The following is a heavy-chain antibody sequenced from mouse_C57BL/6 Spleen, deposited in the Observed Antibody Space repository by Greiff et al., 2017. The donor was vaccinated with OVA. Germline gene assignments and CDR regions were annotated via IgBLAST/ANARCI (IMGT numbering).Heavy chain of an antibody. V-gene: IGHV5-12*01. CDR3: ARPHWDAWFAY. J-gene: IGHJ3*01. CDR1: GFTFSDYY. CDR2: ISNGGGST. D-gene: IGHD4-1*01. Sequence: EVKLVESGGGLVQPGGSLKLSCAASGFTFSDYYMYWVRQTPEKRLEWVAYISNGGGSTYYPDTVKGRFTISRDNAKNTLYLQMSRLKSEDTAMYYCARPHWDAWFAYWGQGTLVTVSA.